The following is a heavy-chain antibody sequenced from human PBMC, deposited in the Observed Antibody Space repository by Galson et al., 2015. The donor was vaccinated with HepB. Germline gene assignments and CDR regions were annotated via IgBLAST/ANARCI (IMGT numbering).Heavy chain of an antibody. CDR2: IYWDDDK. Sequence: PALVKPTQTLTLTCTFSGFSLSTSGVGVGWIRQPPGKALEWLALIYWDDDKRYSPSLKSRLTITKDTSKNQVVLTMTNMDPVDTATYYCAHRRTTGYCSSTSCYTRWFDPWGQGTLVTVSS. D-gene: IGHD2-2*02. CDR3: AHRRTTGYCSSTSCYTRWFDP. J-gene: IGHJ5*02. CDR1: GFSLSTSGVG. V-gene: IGHV2-5*02.